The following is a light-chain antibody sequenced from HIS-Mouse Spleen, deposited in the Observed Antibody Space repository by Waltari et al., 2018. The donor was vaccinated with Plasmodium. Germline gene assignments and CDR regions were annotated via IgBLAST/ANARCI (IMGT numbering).Light chain of an antibody. J-gene: IGKJ3*01. V-gene: IGKV3-15*01. CDR1: QSVSSN. CDR2: GAS. Sequence: EIVMTQSPATLSVSPGERATPSCRASQSVSSNLAWYQQKPGQAPRLLIYGASTRATGIPARFSGSGSGIEFTLTISSLQSEDFAVYYCQQYNNWSFTFGPGTKVDIK. CDR3: QQYNNWSFT.